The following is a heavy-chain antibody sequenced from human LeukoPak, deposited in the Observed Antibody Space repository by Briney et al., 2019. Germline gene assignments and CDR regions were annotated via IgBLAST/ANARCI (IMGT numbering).Heavy chain of an antibody. Sequence: GSLRLSCAASGSTFSSYGMSWVRQAPGKGLEWVSAISGSGGSTYYADSVKGRFTISRDNSKNTLYLQMNSLRAEDTAVYYCAKDLQWLVPRYYFDYWGQGTLVTVSS. CDR1: GSTFSSYG. V-gene: IGHV3-23*01. CDR3: AKDLQWLVPRYYFDY. J-gene: IGHJ4*02. CDR2: ISGSGGST. D-gene: IGHD6-19*01.